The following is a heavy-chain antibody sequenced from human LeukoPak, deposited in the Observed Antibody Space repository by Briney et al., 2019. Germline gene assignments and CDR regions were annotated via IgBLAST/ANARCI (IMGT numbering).Heavy chain of an antibody. CDR1: GYSISSGFY. CDR2: IFHSGST. CDR3: ARANYYDNSGYSRGAFDI. J-gene: IGHJ3*02. V-gene: IGHV4-38-2*02. Sequence: SETLSLTCSVSGYSISSGFYWGWIRPPPGKGLEWIGIIFHSGSTYYNSSLKSRVTISVDTSKNQFSLKLSSVTAADTAVYYCARANYYDNSGYSRGAFDIWGQGTVVTVSS. D-gene: IGHD3-22*01.